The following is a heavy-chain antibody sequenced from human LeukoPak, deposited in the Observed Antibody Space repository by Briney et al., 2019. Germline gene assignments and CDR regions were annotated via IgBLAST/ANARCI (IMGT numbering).Heavy chain of an antibody. CDR2: VYYSGSS. CDR3: ARNRDGYNSFDY. D-gene: IGHD5-24*01. V-gene: IGHV4-31*03. Sequence: SETLSLTCTVSGGSINNGGYYWSWIRQHPGKGLEWIGYVYYSGSSYYNPSLRSRVTISVDTSKNHFSLKLSSVTAADTAVYYCARNRDGYNSFDYWGQGTLVTVSS. J-gene: IGHJ4*02. CDR1: GGSINNGGYY.